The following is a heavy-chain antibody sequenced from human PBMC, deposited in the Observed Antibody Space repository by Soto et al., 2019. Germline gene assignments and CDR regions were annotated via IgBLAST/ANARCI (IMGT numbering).Heavy chain of an antibody. V-gene: IGHV3-21*01. CDR2: ISSSSSYI. Sequence: GGSLRLSRAASGFTFSSYSMNWVRQAPGKGLEWVSSISSSSSYIYYADSVKGRFTISRDNAKNSLYLQMNSLRAEDTAVYYCARGVGANNYYYGMDVWGQGTTVTVSS. CDR1: GFTFSSYS. D-gene: IGHD2-15*01. CDR3: ARGVGANNYYYGMDV. J-gene: IGHJ6*02.